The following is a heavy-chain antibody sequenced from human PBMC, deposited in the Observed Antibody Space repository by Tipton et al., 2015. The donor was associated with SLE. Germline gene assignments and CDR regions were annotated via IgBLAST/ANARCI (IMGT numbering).Heavy chain of an antibody. CDR2: VYPGGST. CDR1: GDSVRSFY. CDR3: ARDSPGMAAAD. V-gene: IGHV4-4*07. D-gene: IGHD6-25*01. Sequence: TLSLTCTVSGDSVRSFYWSWIRQPAGKGLEWIGRVYPGGSTNYNPSFNSRVTISVDTSKNQFSLKLTSMTAADTAVYYCARDSPGMAAADWGQGTLVTVSS. J-gene: IGHJ4*02.